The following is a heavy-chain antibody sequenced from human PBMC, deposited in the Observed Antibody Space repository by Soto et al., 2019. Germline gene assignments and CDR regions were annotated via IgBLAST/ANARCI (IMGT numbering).Heavy chain of an antibody. CDR1: GGTFSSYA. J-gene: IGHJ4*02. D-gene: IGHD6-13*01. Sequence: ASVKVSCKASGGTFSSYAISWVRQAPGQGLEWMGGIIPIFGTANYADSVKGRFTISRDNSMNTLYLQMNTLRAEDTAVYYCAKVSSSWYAGFFDLWGQGTLVTVSS. CDR3: AKVSSSWYAGFFDL. CDR2: IIPIFGTA. V-gene: IGHV1-69*05.